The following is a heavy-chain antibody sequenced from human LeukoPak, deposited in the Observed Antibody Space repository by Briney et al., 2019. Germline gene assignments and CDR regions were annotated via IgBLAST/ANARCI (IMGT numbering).Heavy chain of an antibody. CDR1: GGSISSYY. J-gene: IGHJ2*01. CDR2: IYYSGST. D-gene: IGHD2-15*01. Sequence: KPSETLSLTCTVSGGSISSYYWSWIRQPPGKGLEWIGYIYYSGSTNYNPSLKSRVTISVDTSKNQFSLKLSSVTAAGTAAYYCARYIVEDNWYFDLWGRGTLVSASS. V-gene: IGHV4-59*12. CDR3: ARYIVEDNWYFDL.